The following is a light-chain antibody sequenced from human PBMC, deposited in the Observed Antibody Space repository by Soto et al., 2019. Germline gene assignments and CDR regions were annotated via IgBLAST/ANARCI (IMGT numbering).Light chain of an antibody. Sequence: DIALTQSPDSLAVSLGERATINCKSSQSVLYSSNNKNYLAWYQQKPGQPPKLLIYWASTRESGVPSRFSGSGSGTEFTLTISNLQPDDFATYYCQQYDSYSSGPFGQGTKVDNK. CDR1: QSVLYSSNNKNY. J-gene: IGKJ1*01. CDR3: QQYDSYSSGP. V-gene: IGKV4-1*01. CDR2: WAS.